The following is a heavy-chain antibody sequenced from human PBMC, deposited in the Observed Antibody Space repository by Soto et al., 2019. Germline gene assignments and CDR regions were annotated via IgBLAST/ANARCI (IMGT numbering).Heavy chain of an antibody. V-gene: IGHV3-23*01. D-gene: IGHD3-9*01. J-gene: IGHJ4*01. CDR1: GFTFSSYA. CDR2: LSGSGGTT. Sequence: EVQLLESGGVLVQPGGSLRLSCAASGFTFSSYAMSWVRQAPGKGLEWVSGLSGSGGTTYYADSVKGRFTISRDNSKNXXXXXXXXXXXXXXXXXXXXXXXXXGXXISRYFDYXXXGXXXTVSX. CDR3: XXXXXXGXXISRYFDY.